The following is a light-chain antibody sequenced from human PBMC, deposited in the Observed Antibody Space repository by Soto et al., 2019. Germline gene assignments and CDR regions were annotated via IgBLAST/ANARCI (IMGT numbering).Light chain of an antibody. J-gene: IGKJ5*01. CDR1: QSVTSSF. CDR2: DTS. CDR3: QQYGRSPIT. Sequence: ELVLTQSPGTLSLSPGERATLSCRASQSVTSSFLAWLQQKPGQAPRLLIYDTSKGATGIPDRFSGSGSGTDFTLTISSLEPEDFAVYYFQQYGRSPITFGQGTRLEIK. V-gene: IGKV3-20*01.